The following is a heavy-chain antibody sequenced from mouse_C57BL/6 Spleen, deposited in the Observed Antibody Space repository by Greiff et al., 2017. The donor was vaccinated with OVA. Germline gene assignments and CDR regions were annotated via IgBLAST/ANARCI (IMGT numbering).Heavy chain of an antibody. CDR3: ARAVTGYYFDY. CDR1: GYTFTSYW. Sequence: QVQLQQPGAELVMPGASVKLSCKASGYTFTSYWMHWVKQRPGQGLEWIGEIDPSDSYTNYNQKFKGKSTLTVDKSSSTAYMQLSSLTSEDSAVYYCARAVTGYYFDYWGQGTTITVSS. V-gene: IGHV1-69*01. CDR2: IDPSDSYT. D-gene: IGHD4-1*01. J-gene: IGHJ2*01.